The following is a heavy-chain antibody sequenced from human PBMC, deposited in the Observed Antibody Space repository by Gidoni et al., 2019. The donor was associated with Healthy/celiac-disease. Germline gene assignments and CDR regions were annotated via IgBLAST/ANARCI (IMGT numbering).Heavy chain of an antibody. Sequence: VQLVQSGAEVKKPGSSVKVSCKASGGTFSSYAISWVRQAPGQGLEWMGGIITIVGPANYAPKFQGRVTITADESTSTAYMELSSLRSEDTAVYYCARGSYASIDSGYEQFDYWGQGTLVTVSS. J-gene: IGHJ4*02. D-gene: IGHD5-12*01. CDR1: GGTFSSYA. CDR3: ARGSYASIDSGYEQFDY. CDR2: IITIVGPA. V-gene: IGHV1-69*01.